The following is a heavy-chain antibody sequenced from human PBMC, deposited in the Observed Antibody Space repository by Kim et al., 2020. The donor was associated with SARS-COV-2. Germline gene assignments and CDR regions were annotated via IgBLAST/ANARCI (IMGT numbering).Heavy chain of an antibody. CDR3: ATYSGSYYTPAFDI. CDR2: INPNSGGT. V-gene: IGHV1-2*04. CDR1: GYTFTGYY. D-gene: IGHD1-26*01. Sequence: ASVKVSCKASGYTFTGYYMHWVRQAPGQGLEWMGWINPNSGGTNYAQKFQGWVTMTRDTSISTAYMELSRLRSDDTAVYYCATYSGSYYTPAFDIWGQGTMVTVSS. J-gene: IGHJ3*02.